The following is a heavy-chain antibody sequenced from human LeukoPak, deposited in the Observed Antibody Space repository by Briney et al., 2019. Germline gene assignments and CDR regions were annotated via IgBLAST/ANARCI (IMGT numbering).Heavy chain of an antibody. CDR2: ISSSSYI. CDR3: AGARDSDYGDSYWYFDL. Sequence: PGGSLRLSCEASGFTFSSYSMNWVRQAPGKGLEWVSSISSSSYIYYADSVKGRFTISRDNAKNSLYLQMNGLRAEDTAVYYCAGARDSDYGDSYWYFDLWGRGTLVTVSS. J-gene: IGHJ2*01. V-gene: IGHV3-21*01. CDR1: GFTFSSYS. D-gene: IGHD4-17*01.